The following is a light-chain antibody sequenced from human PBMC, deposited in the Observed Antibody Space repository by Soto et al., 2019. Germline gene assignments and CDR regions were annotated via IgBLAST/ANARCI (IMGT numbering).Light chain of an antibody. Sequence: QSVLTQPPSASGAPGQRVTISCLGSSSNIGSNTVNWYQQLPGTAPKLLIYSNNHRPSGVPDRFSGSKSGTSASLAISGRQSEYEANYYCAAWDGSRNVGYGFGTGTKVTV. CDR1: SSNIGSNT. CDR2: SNN. J-gene: IGLJ1*01. CDR3: AAWDGSRNVGYG. V-gene: IGLV1-44*01.